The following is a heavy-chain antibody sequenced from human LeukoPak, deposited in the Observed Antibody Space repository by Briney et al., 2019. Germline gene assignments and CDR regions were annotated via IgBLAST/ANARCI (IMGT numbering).Heavy chain of an antibody. D-gene: IGHD2-2*01. V-gene: IGHV1-18*01. CDR3: ARQPDIVVVPAAIHFDY. CDR2: ISAYNGNT. J-gene: IGHJ4*02. CDR1: GYTFTSYG. Sequence: GASVKVSCKASGYTFTSYGISWVRQAPGQGLEWMAWISAYNGNTNYAQKLQGRVTMTTDTSTSTAYMELRSLRSDDTAVYYCARQPDIVVVPAAIHFDYWGQGTLVTVSS.